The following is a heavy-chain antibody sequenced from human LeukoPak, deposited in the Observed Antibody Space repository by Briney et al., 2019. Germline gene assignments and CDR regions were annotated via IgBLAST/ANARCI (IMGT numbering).Heavy chain of an antibody. V-gene: IGHV3-23*01. CDR2: ISGSGGST. CDR1: GLTFRNYA. J-gene: IGHJ4*02. CDR3: AKDVSLHFYSTSGFDS. Sequence: GGCLRLSCTASGLTFRNYAMSWVRQAPGKGLQWVSGISGSGGSTYYADSLKGRSTISRDNSKNTLYLQMNSLRVEDSAIYYCAKDVSLHFYSTSGFDSWGQGTLVTASS. D-gene: IGHD2-15*01.